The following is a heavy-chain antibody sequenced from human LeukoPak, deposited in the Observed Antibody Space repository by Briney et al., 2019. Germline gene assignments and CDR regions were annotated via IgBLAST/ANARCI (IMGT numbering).Heavy chain of an antibody. J-gene: IGHJ5*02. V-gene: IGHV1-69*06. CDR1: GGTFSSYA. Sequence: SVKVSCKASGGTFSSYAISWVRQAPGQGLEWMGGIIPIFGTANYAQKFQGRVTITADKSTSTAYMELSSLRSEDTAVYYCARDNSMRDTAWWFDPWGQGTLVTVSS. D-gene: IGHD2-21*02. CDR2: IIPIFGTA. CDR3: ARDNSMRDTAWWFDP.